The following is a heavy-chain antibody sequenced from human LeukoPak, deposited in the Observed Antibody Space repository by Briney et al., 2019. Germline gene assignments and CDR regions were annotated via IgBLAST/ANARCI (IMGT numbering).Heavy chain of an antibody. J-gene: IGHJ4*02. CDR3: ARDPLYTNSPPSYFDY. V-gene: IGHV3-30-3*01. CDR2: ISYDGTNK. CDR1: GFTFSSYA. D-gene: IGHD2-2*02. Sequence: GRSLRLSGAASGFTFSSYALNWVRQAPGKGLEWVAIISYDGTNKDYADSVKGRFTISRDNSRNTLYLQMNSLRAEDTAVYHCARDPLYTNSPPSYFDYWGQGTLVTVSS.